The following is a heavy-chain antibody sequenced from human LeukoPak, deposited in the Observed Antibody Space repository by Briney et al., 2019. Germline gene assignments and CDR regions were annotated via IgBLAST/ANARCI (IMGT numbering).Heavy chain of an antibody. D-gene: IGHD7-27*01. Sequence: GGSLRLSCAASGFTFSSYTMSWVRQAPGKGLEWVSTITTSDGNTYYADSVKGRFTVSRDNSKNTLYLQMNSLRAEDTAVYYCAKDGGLWVSAHWGDSWGRGTLVTVSP. V-gene: IGHV3-23*01. J-gene: IGHJ4*02. CDR1: GFTFSSYT. CDR3: AKDGGLWVSAHWGDS. CDR2: ITTSDGNT.